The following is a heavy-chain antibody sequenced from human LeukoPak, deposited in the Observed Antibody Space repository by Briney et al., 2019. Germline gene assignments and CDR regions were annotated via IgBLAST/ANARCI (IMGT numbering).Heavy chain of an antibody. CDR1: GFTFSSYW. Sequence: GGSLRLSCAASGFTFSSYWMHWVRQAPGKGLGWVSHITTDGSSTTYADSVKGRFTISRDNAKDTLYLQMNSLRAEDTAVYYCARDDGSYYVWGQGALVTVSS. V-gene: IGHV3-74*01. J-gene: IGHJ4*02. CDR2: ITTDGSST. D-gene: IGHD1-26*01. CDR3: ARDDGSYYV.